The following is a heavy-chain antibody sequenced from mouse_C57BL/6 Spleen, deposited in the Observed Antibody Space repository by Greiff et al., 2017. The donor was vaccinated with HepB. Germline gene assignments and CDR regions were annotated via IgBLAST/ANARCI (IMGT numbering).Heavy chain of an antibody. CDR2: IWTGGGT. Sequence: VLLKESGPGLVAPSQSLSITCTVSGFSLTSYAISWVRQPPGKGLEWLGVIWTGGGTNYNSALKSRLSISKDNSKSQVFLKMNSLQTDDTARYYCARTEGNYVYYAMDYWGQGTSVTVSS. V-gene: IGHV2-9-1*01. CDR3: ARTEGNYVYYAMDY. CDR1: GFSLTSYA. D-gene: IGHD2-1*01. J-gene: IGHJ4*01.